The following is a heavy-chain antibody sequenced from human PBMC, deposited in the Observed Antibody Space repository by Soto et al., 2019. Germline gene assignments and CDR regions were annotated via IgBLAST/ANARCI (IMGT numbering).Heavy chain of an antibody. V-gene: IGHV1-69*02. J-gene: IGHJ4*02. Sequence: ASVKVSCKASGGTFSSYTVSWVRQAPGQGLEWMGRIIPILGIANYAQKFQGRVTITADKSTSTAYMELSSLRSEDTAVYYCAVTYYYGSGSPLYWGQGTLVTV. CDR1: GGTFSSYT. CDR2: IIPILGIA. D-gene: IGHD3-10*01. CDR3: AVTYYYGSGSPLY.